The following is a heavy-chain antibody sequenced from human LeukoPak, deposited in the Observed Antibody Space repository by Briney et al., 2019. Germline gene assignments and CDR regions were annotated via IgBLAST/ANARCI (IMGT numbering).Heavy chain of an antibody. Sequence: SETLSLTCSVSGGSISSTGHYWGWLRQSPETGLDWIGSIYSNGNTYYNPSVKSRVTMSVDTSKNQFSLKLTSMTAAETAVYYCARSATVTTGYFDYWGQGALVTVSS. CDR2: IYSNGNT. V-gene: IGHV4-39*07. CDR3: ARSATVTTGYFDY. D-gene: IGHD4-17*01. CDR1: GGSISSTGHY. J-gene: IGHJ4*02.